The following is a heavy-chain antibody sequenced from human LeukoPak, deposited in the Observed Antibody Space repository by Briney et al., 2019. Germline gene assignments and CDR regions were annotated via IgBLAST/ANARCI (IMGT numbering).Heavy chain of an antibody. V-gene: IGHV1-69*05. CDR2: IIPIFGTA. J-gene: IGHJ6*03. D-gene: IGHD6-19*01. CDR3: ARASSGWYFHYYYYYMDV. Sequence: ASVKVSCKASGGTFSSYAISWVRQAPGQGLEWMGGIIPIFGTANYAQKFQGRVTITTDESTSTAYMELSSLRSEDTAVYYCARASSGWYFHYYYYYMDVWGKGTTVTVSS. CDR1: GGTFSSYA.